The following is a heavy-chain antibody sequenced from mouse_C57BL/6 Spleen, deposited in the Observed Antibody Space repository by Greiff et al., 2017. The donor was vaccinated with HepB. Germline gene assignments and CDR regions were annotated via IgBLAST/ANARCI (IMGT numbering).Heavy chain of an antibody. V-gene: IGHV3-6*01. CDR3: ARVTHYGSRGAMDY. D-gene: IGHD1-1*01. CDR2: ISYDGSN. J-gene: IGHJ4*01. CDR1: GYSITSGYY. Sequence: EVHLVESGPGLVKPSQSLSLTCSVTGYSITSGYYWNWIRQFPGNKLEWMGYISYDGSNNYNPSLKNRISITRDTSKNQFFLKLNSVTTEDTATYYCARVTHYGSRGAMDYWGQGTSVTVSS.